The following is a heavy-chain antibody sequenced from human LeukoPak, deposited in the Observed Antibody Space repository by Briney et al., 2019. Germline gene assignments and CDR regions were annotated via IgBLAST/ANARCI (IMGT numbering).Heavy chain of an antibody. CDR1: TYTFMNYG. V-gene: IGHV1-18*01. D-gene: IGHD5-18*01. CDR3: ARDGGTAGYSSGSDY. Sequence: ASVKVSCKASTYTFMNYGINWVRQAPGHGLEWVGWISANTGNTKYAQKLQGRVTVTTDTSTSTAYMELRSLRSDDTAVYYCARDGGTAGYSSGSDYWGQGTLVTVSS. CDR2: ISANTGNT. J-gene: IGHJ4*02.